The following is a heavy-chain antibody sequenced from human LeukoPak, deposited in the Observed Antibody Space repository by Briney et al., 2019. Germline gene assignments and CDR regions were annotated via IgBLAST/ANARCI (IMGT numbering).Heavy chain of an antibody. J-gene: IGHJ4*02. CDR3: ARDHSHYYDSSGYYYGGSFDY. CDR1: GFTFSSYG. Sequence: GSSLRLSCAASGFTFSSYGMHWVRQAPGKGLEWEAVIWYDGSKEVYADSVKGRFTISRDNSKDTVYLQMNSLRAEDTAVYYCARDHSHYYDSSGYYYGGSFDYWGQGTLVTVSS. V-gene: IGHV3-33*01. CDR2: IWYDGSKE. D-gene: IGHD3-22*01.